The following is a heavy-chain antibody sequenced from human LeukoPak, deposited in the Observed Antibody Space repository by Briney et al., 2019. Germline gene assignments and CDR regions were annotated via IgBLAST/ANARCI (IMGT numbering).Heavy chain of an antibody. Sequence: KSSETLSLTCTVSGVSISSSPYYWGWIRQPPGKGLEWMGTIYYRGSTYSNPSLNSRDTISLDTSKNQFSLRLRSVTAADTALYYCARHYLSDGILSTFDPWGQGTLVTVSS. CDR1: GVSISSSPYY. CDR2: IYYRGST. V-gene: IGHV4-39*01. CDR3: ARHYLSDGILSTFDP. D-gene: IGHD2-2*01. J-gene: IGHJ5*02.